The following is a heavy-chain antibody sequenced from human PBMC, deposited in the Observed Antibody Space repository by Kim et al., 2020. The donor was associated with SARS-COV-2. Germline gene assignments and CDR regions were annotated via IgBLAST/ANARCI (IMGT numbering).Heavy chain of an antibody. CDR2: ISYDGSNK. CDR3: AKDGRGYSYAFDY. D-gene: IGHD5-18*01. Sequence: GGSLRLSCAASGFTFSSYGMHWVRQAPGKGLEWVAVISYDGSNKYYADSVKGRFTISRDNSKNTLYLQMNSLRAEDTAVYYCAKDGRGYSYAFDYWGQGT. J-gene: IGHJ4*02. CDR1: GFTFSSYG. V-gene: IGHV3-30*18.